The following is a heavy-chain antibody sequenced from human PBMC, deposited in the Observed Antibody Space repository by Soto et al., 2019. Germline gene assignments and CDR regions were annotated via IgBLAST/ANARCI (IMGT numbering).Heavy chain of an antibody. CDR1: GYTFTSYD. Sequence: ASVKVSCKASGYTFTSYDINWVRQATGQGLEWMGWMNPNSGNTGYAQKFQGRVTMTRNTSISTAYMELSSLRSEDTAVYYCAWGWSIVTGYYYYKYYGMEVWGQGATVSV. J-gene: IGHJ6*02. CDR2: MNPNSGNT. D-gene: IGHD3-9*01. V-gene: IGHV1-8*01. CDR3: AWGWSIVTGYYYYKYYGMEV.